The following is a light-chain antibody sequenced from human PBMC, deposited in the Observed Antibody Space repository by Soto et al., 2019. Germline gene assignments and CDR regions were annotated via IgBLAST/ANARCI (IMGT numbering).Light chain of an antibody. CDR3: CSYGGSRAV. Sequence: QSALTQPASVSGSPGQSITISCTGTSSDVGSHNLVSWYQPHPGQAPKLMIYEVSKRPLGVSTRFSASKSGNTASLTISGLQTEDEADYYGCSYGGSRAVFGGGTQLTVL. CDR2: EVS. CDR1: SSDVGSHNL. V-gene: IGLV2-23*02. J-gene: IGLJ7*01.